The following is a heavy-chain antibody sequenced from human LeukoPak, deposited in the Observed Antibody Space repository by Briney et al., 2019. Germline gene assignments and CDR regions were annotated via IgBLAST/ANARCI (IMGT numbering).Heavy chain of an antibody. CDR3: ARAGGYDSSLHDY. CDR1: GYTFTGYY. V-gene: IGHV1-2*02. CDR2: INPNSGGT. D-gene: IGHD3-22*01. J-gene: IGHJ4*02. Sequence: ASVKVSCKASGYTFTGYYVHWVRQAPGQGLEWMGWINPNSGGTNYAQKFQGRVTMTRDTSISTAYMELSRLRSDDTAVYYCARAGGYDSSLHDYWGQGTLVTVSS.